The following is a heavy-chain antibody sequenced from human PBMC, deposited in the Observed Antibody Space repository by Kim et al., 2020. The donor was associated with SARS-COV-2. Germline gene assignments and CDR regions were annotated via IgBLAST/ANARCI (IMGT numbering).Heavy chain of an antibody. CDR3: AKDAGTGSWNDFDI. V-gene: IGHV3-43*01. Sequence: GGSLRLSCAASGFTFDDYTMHWVRQAPGKGLEWVSFISWDGGSTYYADSVKGRFTISRDNSKNSLYLQMNSLRTEDTALYYCAKDAGTGSWNDFDIWGQGTMVTVSS. J-gene: IGHJ3*02. CDR1: GFTFDDYT. CDR2: ISWDGGST. D-gene: IGHD3-10*01.